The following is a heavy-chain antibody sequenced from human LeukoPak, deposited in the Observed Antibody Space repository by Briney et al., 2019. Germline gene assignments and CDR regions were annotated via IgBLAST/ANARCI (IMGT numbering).Heavy chain of an antibody. V-gene: IGHV1-2*02. D-gene: IGHD6-19*01. CDR2: INPNSGGT. CDR1: GYTFTDYY. CDR3: ARAVAGIDY. Sequence: ASVKVSCKASGYTFTDYYMHWVRQAPGQGLEWMGWINPNSGGTNYAQNFQGRVTMTRDTSISTAYMDLNRLRSDDTAVYYCARAVAGIDYWGQGTLVTVSS. J-gene: IGHJ4*02.